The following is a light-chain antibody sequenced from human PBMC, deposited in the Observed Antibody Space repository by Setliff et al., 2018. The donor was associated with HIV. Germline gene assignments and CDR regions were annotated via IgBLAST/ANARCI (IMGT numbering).Light chain of an antibody. CDR2: EVS. CDR3: TSYTGSSTDI. Sequence: QSALTQPASVSGSPGQSITISCTGTSSDVGGYNYVSWYQQHPGKAPKLSIYEVSNRPSGLSNRFSGSKSGNTASLTISGLQAEDEADYYCTSYTGSSTDIFGTGTKVTVL. J-gene: IGLJ1*01. V-gene: IGLV2-14*01. CDR1: SSDVGGYNY.